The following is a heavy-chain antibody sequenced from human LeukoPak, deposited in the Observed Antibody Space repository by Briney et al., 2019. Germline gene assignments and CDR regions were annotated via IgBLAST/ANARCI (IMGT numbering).Heavy chain of an antibody. Sequence: GRSLRLSCAASGFTFDDYAMHWVRQGPGKGLGWVSGISWNSGSIGYADSVKGRFTISRDNAKNTLYLQMNSLRAEDTAVYYCAKDVGPRDXYFGYXXXGTLVTVSS. V-gene: IGHV3-9*01. D-gene: IGHD5-24*01. CDR1: GFTFDDYA. CDR3: AKDVGPRDXYFGY. CDR2: ISWNSGSI. J-gene: IGHJ4*02.